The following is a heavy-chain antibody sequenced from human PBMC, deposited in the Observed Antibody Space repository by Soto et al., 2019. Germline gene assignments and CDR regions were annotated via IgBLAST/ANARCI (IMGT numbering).Heavy chain of an antibody. CDR2: IWYDGSNK. J-gene: IGHJ6*02. CDR3: TPEGLRFPNGMDV. Sequence: PGGSLRLSCAASGFTFSSYGMHWVRQAPGKGLEWVAVIWYDGSNKYYADSVKGRFTISRDNSKNTLYLQMNSLKTEDTAVYYCTPEGLRFPNGMDVWGQGTTVTVSS. D-gene: IGHD3-3*01. CDR1: GFTFSSYG. V-gene: IGHV3-33*01.